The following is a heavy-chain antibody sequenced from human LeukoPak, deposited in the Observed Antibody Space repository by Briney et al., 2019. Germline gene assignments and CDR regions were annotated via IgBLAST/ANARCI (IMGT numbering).Heavy chain of an antibody. CDR3: ARGGAVADSYWYFDL. V-gene: IGHV1-69*01. J-gene: IGHJ2*01. CDR2: IIPIFGTA. D-gene: IGHD6-19*01. Sequence: ASVKVSCKASGGTFSSYAISWVRQAPGQGLEWMGGIIPIFGTANYAQKFQGRVTITADESTSTAYMELSSLRSEDTAVYYCARGGAVADSYWYFDLWGRGTLVTVSS. CDR1: GGTFSSYA.